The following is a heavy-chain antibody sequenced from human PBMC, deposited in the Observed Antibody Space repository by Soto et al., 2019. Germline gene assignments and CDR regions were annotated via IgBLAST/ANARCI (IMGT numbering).Heavy chain of an antibody. V-gene: IGHV4-34*01. D-gene: IGHD6-13*01. J-gene: IGHJ3*02. CDR1: GGSFSGYY. Sequence: QVQLQQWGAGLLKPSETLSLTCAVYGGSFSGYYWSWIRQPPRKGLEWFGEINHSGSTNYNPSLKSRVAISVDTSKNQFSLKLTSVTAADTAVYYCARVGYSSSWYRRGAFDIWGQGTMVTVSS. CDR3: ARVGYSSSWYRRGAFDI. CDR2: INHSGST.